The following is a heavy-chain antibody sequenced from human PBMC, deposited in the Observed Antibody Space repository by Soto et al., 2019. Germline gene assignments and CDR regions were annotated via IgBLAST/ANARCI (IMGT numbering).Heavy chain of an antibody. D-gene: IGHD1-7*01. CDR3: AREGITGTKYYYYGMDV. Sequence: PSETLSLTCAVSGGSISSSNWWSWVRQPPGKGLEWIGEIYHSGSTNYNPSLKSRVTISVDKSKNQFSLKLSSVTAADTAVYYCAREGITGTKYYYYGMDVWGQGTKVTVSS. J-gene: IGHJ6*02. V-gene: IGHV4-4*02. CDR1: GGSISSSNW. CDR2: IYHSGST.